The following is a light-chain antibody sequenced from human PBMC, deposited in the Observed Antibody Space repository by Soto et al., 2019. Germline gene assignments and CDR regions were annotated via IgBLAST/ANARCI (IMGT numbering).Light chain of an antibody. CDR1: NIGSKS. CDR3: QVWDSSSGHLVV. J-gene: IGLJ2*01. V-gene: IGLV3-21*04. CDR2: NDS. Sequence: SSELTQPPSVSVAPGKTARITCGGKNIGSKSVHWYQQKPGQAPVLVIYNDSDRPSGIPERFSGSNSGNTATLTISRVEAGDEADYYCQVWDSSSGHLVVFGGGTKLTVL.